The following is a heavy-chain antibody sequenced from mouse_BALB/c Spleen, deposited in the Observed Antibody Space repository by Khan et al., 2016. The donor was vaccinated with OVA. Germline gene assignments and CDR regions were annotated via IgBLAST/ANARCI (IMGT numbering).Heavy chain of an antibody. J-gene: IGHJ2*01. CDR3: AKTARIKY. CDR2: ISYSGSP. D-gene: IGHD1-2*01. V-gene: IGHV3-2*02. CDR1: GYSITSGYG. Sequence: EVQLQESGPGLVKPSQSLSLTCTVTGYSITSGYGWNWIRQFPGNKLEWMGYISYSGSPNYNPSLKSRISITRDTSKNQFFLQLNSVTTDDTATYYCAKTARIKYWGQGTTLTVSS.